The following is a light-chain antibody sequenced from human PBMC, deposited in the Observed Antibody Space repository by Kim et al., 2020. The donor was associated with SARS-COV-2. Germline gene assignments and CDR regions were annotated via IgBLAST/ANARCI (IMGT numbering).Light chain of an antibody. J-gene: IGKJ2*03. Sequence: EIVMTQSPATLSVSPGERATLSCRASQSVSSNLAWYRQKPGQAPRLLIYAASSRATGIPARFSGSGSGTEFTLTISSLQSEDFALYYCQQYNDWPPSFGQGTKLEI. V-gene: IGKV3D-15*01. CDR2: AAS. CDR1: QSVSSN. CDR3: QQYNDWPPS.